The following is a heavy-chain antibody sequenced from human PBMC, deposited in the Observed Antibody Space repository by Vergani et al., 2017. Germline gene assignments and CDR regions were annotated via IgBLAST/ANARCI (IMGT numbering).Heavy chain of an antibody. J-gene: IGHJ4*02. D-gene: IGHD1-20*01. V-gene: IGHV3-11*04. CDR1: GLRLSDYY. Sequence: QVQLVESGGGLVKPGGSLRLSCVASGLRLSDYYMNWIRQAPGKGLEWVAYISSSHLDVAYADFVRGRFTVSRNNAKNTLNLQMNNLGVEDTAVYYCARGGLVTATTIDYWGQGTLVNVSS. CDR2: ISSSHLDV. CDR3: ARGGLVTATTIDY.